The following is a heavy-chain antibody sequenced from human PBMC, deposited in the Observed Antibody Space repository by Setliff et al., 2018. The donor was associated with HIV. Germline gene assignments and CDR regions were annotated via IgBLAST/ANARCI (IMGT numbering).Heavy chain of an antibody. J-gene: IGHJ4*02. D-gene: IGHD3-22*01. CDR2: INTSGST. V-gene: IGHV4-4*07. Sequence: PSETLSLTCTVSGGSVSNYYWTWIRQSAGKGLEWIGHINTSGSTKYNPSLKSRLTMSVDSSGNQFSLTLTSVTAADTAVYYCARGVKPSYYYDSSGYPSFDYWGQGTLVTVSS. CDR1: GGSVSNYY. CDR3: ARGVKPSYYYDSSGYPSFDY.